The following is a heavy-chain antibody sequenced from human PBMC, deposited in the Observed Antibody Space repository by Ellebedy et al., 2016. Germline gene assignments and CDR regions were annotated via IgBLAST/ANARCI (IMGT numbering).Heavy chain of an antibody. J-gene: IGHJ5*02. V-gene: IGHV1-2*05. CDR1: GYTFTGYY. D-gene: IGHD6-19*01. Sequence: ASVKVSCTASGYTFTGYYMHWVRQAPGQGLEWMGQINAKSCGTEHAQKFQGRVTMTKDTSITTVYMELRRLAADDTVDYYCDLGGPVAGAPTWFDPWGQGTLVTVSS. CDR3: DLGGPVAGAPTWFDP. CDR2: INAKSCGT.